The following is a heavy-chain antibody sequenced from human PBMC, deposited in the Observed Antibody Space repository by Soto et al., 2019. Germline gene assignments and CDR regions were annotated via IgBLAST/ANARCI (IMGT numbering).Heavy chain of an antibody. CDR1: GFTFSVSA. V-gene: IGHV3-73*02. D-gene: IGHD1-26*01. CDR2: IRSTAQNSAT. CDR3: TVVGATSDGFRY. J-gene: IGHJ4*02. Sequence: EVQLVESGGGLVQPGGSLKLSCAASGFTFSVSAIHWVRQAPGRGLEWVGRIRSTAQNSATGYVASVRGRFTISRDDSKNTAYLQMNSLKTDDTAVYSCTVVGATSDGFRYWGQGSLVTVSS.